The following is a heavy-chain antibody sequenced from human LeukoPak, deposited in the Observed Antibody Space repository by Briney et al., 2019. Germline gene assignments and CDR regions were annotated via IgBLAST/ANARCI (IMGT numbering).Heavy chain of an antibody. CDR2: IFYSGST. J-gene: IGHJ6*03. D-gene: IGHD6-19*01. Sequence: PSETLSLTCTVSSGSISTSNYYWGWVRQPPGKALEWIGNIFYSGSTYYSPSLKSRVTISLDTSKNQFSLKLSSVTAADTAVYYCARGRYSSGWSGYYYYYMDVWGKGTTVTVSS. CDR1: SGSISTSNYY. V-gene: IGHV4-39*07. CDR3: ARGRYSSGWSGYYYYYMDV.